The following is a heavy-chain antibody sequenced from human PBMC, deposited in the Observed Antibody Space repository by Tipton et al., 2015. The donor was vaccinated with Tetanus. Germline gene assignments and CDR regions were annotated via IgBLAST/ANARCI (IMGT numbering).Heavy chain of an antibody. CDR2: IYYSGST. CDR3: ARRRQAYYDFGSGSRDLDNWFVP. V-gene: IGHV4-39*01. J-gene: IGHJ5*02. D-gene: IGHD3-3*01. CDR1: GGSISSSSYY. Sequence: TLSLTCTVSGGSISSSSYYWGWIRQPPGKGLEWIGSIYYSGSTYYNPSLKSRVTISVDTSKNQFSLKLSSVTAADTAVYYCARRRQAYYDFGSGSRDLDNWFVPGGQGTLVTVSS.